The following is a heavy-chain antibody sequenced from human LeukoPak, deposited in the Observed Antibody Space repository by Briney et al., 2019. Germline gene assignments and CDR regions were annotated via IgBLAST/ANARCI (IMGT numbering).Heavy chain of an antibody. V-gene: IGHV3-49*04. D-gene: IGHD2-2*01. CDR3: TRYCSSTSCLAY. Sequence: PGGSLRLSCAASGFTFSSYAMSWVRQAPGKGLEWVGFIRSKAYGGTTEYAASVKGRFTISRDDSKSIAYLQMNSLKTEDTAVYYCTRYCSSTSCLAYWGQGTLVTVSS. J-gene: IGHJ4*02. CDR1: GFTFSSYA. CDR2: IRSKAYGGTT.